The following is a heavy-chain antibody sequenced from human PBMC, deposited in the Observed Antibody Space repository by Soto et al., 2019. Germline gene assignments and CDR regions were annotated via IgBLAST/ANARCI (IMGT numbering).Heavy chain of an antibody. CDR2: IYYSGST. Sequence: SETLSLTCTVSGGSISSYYWSWIRQPPGKGLEWIGYIYYSGSTNYNPSLKSRVTISVDTSKNQFSLKLSSVTAADTAVYYCARSYSSSSQLVYWGQGILVTVSS. D-gene: IGHD6-6*01. CDR3: ARSYSSSSQLVY. CDR1: GGSISSYY. V-gene: IGHV4-59*01. J-gene: IGHJ4*02.